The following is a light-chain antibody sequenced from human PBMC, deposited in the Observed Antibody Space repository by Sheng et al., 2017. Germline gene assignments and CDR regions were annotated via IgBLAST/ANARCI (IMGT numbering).Light chain of an antibody. Sequence: EIVLTQSPAILSLSPGERATVSCRASQSVSYYLAWYQQKPGQAPRLLIYAASNRATGIPARFSGSGSGTDFNLTISSLEPEDFAVYFCQQYSRSPPTFGQGTKL. CDR2: AAS. CDR3: QQYSRSPPT. J-gene: IGKJ2*01. V-gene: IGKV3-11*01. CDR1: QSVSYY.